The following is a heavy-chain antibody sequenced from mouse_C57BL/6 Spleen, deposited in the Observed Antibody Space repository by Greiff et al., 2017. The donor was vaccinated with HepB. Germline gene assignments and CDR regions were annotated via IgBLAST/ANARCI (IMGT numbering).Heavy chain of an antibody. CDR2: ISSGSSTI. J-gene: IGHJ4*01. CDR3: ARWLLLPMDY. CDR1: GFTFSDYG. V-gene: IGHV5-17*01. Sequence: EVQVVESGGGLVKPGGSLKLSCAASGFTFSDYGMHWVRQAPEKGLEWVAYISSGSSTIYYADTVKGRFPISRDNAKNTLFLQLTSLSSEDTAMYYCARWLLLPMDYWGQGTSVTVSS. D-gene: IGHD2-3*01.